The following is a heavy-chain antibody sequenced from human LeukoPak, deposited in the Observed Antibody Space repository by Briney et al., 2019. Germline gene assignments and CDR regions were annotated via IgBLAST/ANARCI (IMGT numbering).Heavy chain of an antibody. Sequence: GSLRLLLSGSGFNVRNNYLSWVRQASGEGLEWGSGIYSGGSTYYADSVKGRFTISRDNAKNSLYLQMNSLRAEDTAVYYCARDTGAHGLPIYYYYMDVWGKGTTVTVSS. V-gene: IGHV3-53*01. J-gene: IGHJ6*03. CDR2: IYSGGST. D-gene: IGHD2-8*02. CDR1: GFNVRNNY. CDR3: ARDTGAHGLPIYYYYMDV.